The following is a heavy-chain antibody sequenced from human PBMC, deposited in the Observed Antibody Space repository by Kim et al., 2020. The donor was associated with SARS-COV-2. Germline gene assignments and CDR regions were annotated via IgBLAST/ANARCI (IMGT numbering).Heavy chain of an antibody. D-gene: IGHD2-8*01. CDR1: GFTFSSYA. V-gene: IGHV3-23*01. CDR2: MSGSGYST. J-gene: IGHJ5*02. Sequence: GGSLRLSCAASGFTFSSYAMSWVRQAPGKGLEWVSTMSGSGYSTYYADSVKGRFTISRDKSKNTLYLQMNSLRGEDTALYYCAKIPDVTNSFYNWFDPWGQGTLVTVSS. CDR3: AKIPDVTNSFYNWFDP.